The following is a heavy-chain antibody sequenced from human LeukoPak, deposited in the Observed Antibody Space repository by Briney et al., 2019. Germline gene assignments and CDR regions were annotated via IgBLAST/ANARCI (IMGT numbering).Heavy chain of an antibody. V-gene: IGHV3-48*04. CDR3: ARDIYYYDSSGYYFPGGSDY. Sequence: PGGSLRLSCVASGFTYSHNGMHWVRQAPGKGLEWVSYISGGGSTIYYADSVKGRFTISRDNAKNSLYLQMNSLRAEDTAVYYCARDIYYYDSSGYYFPGGSDYWGQGTLVTVSS. D-gene: IGHD3-22*01. CDR2: ISGGGSTI. CDR1: GFTYSHNG. J-gene: IGHJ4*02.